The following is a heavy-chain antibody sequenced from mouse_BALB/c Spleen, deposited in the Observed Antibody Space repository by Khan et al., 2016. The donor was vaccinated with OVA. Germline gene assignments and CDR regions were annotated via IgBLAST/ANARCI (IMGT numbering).Heavy chain of an antibody. CDR3: ARVPPIHYYGYRAMDY. J-gene: IGHJ4*01. V-gene: IGHV2-9*02. Sequence: QVQLKQSGPGLVAPSQSLSITCTVSGFSLTSYGVHWVRQPPGKGLEWLGLIWAGGDTNYNSALMSRLSISKDNSKSQVFLKMNSLQTDYTAIYYWARVPPIHYYGYRAMDYWGQGTSITVSS. CDR1: GFSLTSYG. D-gene: IGHD1-2*01. CDR2: IWAGGDT.